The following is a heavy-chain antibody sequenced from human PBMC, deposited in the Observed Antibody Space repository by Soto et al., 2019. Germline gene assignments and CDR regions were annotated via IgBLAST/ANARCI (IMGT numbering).Heavy chain of an antibody. CDR1: GFTVSTLK. D-gene: IGHD3-3*01. J-gene: IGHJ4*02. V-gene: IGHV3-66*01. CDR3: ARDTLGGAYDFLH. Sequence: EVQLVESGGGLVQPGGSLRLSCAASGFTVSTLKMTWVRQAPGKGLQGVAVISSGGSTYYADSVKGRFTISRDNSKNTLYLEMNSLRAEDTAVYYCARDTLGGAYDFLHGGQGTLVTVAS. CDR2: ISSGGST.